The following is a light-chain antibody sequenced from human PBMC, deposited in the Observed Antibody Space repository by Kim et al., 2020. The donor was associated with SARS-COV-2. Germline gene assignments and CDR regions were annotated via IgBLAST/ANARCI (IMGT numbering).Light chain of an antibody. Sequence: SYELTQPPSVSVSPGQTATIPCSGDNLGGRYVSWYQQRPCQTPVLVMYQDIERPSGIPDRFSGSNSGNTATLTISGTQAMDEADYYCQAWDNNAAIFGGGTQLTVL. V-gene: IGLV3-1*01. CDR2: QDI. J-gene: IGLJ2*01. CDR3: QAWDNNAAI. CDR1: NLGGRY.